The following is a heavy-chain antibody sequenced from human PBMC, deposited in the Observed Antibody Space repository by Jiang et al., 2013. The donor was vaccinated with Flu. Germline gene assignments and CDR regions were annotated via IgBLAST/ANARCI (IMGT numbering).Heavy chain of an antibody. CDR3: ARQRGFPSWFDP. CDR1: GGSISSSSYY. Sequence: PGLVKPSETLSLTCTVSGGSISSSSYYWGWIRQPPGKGLEWIGSVYYGGSTYYNPSLKSRITISVDTSKNQFSLKLSSVTAADTAVYFCARQRGFPSWFDPWGQGTLVTVSS. CDR2: VYYGGST. V-gene: IGHV4-39*01. J-gene: IGHJ5*02.